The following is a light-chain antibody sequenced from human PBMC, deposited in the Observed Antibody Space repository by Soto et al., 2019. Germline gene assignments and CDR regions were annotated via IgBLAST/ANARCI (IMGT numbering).Light chain of an antibody. Sequence: QSVLTQPPSVSGAPGQRVTISCTGSSFNIGANYDVHWYQQRPGTAPKLLIFGNSNRPSGVPDRFSGSKSGTSASLAITGLQAEDEGDYYCQSYDSTLSARYVFGTGTKLTVL. J-gene: IGLJ1*01. CDR3: QSYDSTLSARYV. CDR2: GNS. V-gene: IGLV1-40*01. CDR1: SFNIGANYD.